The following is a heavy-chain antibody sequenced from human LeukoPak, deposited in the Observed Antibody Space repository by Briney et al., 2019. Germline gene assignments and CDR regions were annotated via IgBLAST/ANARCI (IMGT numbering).Heavy chain of an antibody. CDR1: DGSVSSGGYY. CDR2: IYYSGST. CDR3: ARDLPSRAAFDI. J-gene: IGHJ3*02. V-gene: IGHV4-61*08. Sequence: SETLSLTCTVSDGSVSSGGYYWSWIRQPPGKGLEWIGYIYYSGSTNYNPSLKSRVTISIDTSKNQFSLKLSSVTAADTALYYCARDLPSRAAFDIWGQGTMVTVSS.